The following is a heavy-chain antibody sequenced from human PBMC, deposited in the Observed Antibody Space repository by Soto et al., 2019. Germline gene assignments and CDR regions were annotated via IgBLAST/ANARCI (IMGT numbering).Heavy chain of an antibody. V-gene: IGHV1-69*08. CDR1: GGTFSTYT. CDR2: IIPIIGII. J-gene: IGHJ5*02. CDR3: AGDPDSHYNDSHASSYP. D-gene: IGHD3-22*01. Sequence: QVQLVQSGAEVKKPGSSVKVSCKASGGTFSTYTITWVRQAPGQGLEWMGRIIPIIGIINYAQKFQGRVTITADKFTGTAYMELTRLRSHDTAVYYCAGDPDSHYNDSHASSYPWGQGTLVTVSS.